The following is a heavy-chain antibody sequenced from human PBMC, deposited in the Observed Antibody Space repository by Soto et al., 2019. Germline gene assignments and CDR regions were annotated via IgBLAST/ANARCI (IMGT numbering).Heavy chain of an antibody. V-gene: IGHV1-46*01. D-gene: IGHD3-3*01. J-gene: IGHJ5*02. CDR3: ARSSGGNFGIIIEGSNWFDP. CDR2: INPHGGST. Sequence: AAVKVSCKAPGYTFTSYYLNWVRQAPGQGLEWMGVINPHGGSTKYAQKFQGRVTMTRDTSRSTVYMELRSLRSDDTAIYYCARSSGGNFGIIIEGSNWFDPWGQGTLVTVSS. CDR1: GYTFTSYY.